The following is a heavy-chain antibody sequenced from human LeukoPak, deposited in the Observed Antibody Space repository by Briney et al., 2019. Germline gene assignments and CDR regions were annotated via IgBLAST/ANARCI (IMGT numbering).Heavy chain of an antibody. Sequence: SETLSLTCTVSGGSISHYYWNWIRQPPGKGLDWIGYISYSGTTNYNPSLKSRATISVDTSKNEFSLKLIPVIVADTAVYYCARAQSNDYFDSSGGSPKNDAFDIWGQGTTVTVSS. CDR3: ARAQSNDYFDSSGGSPKNDAFDI. CDR2: ISYSGTT. V-gene: IGHV4-59*01. J-gene: IGHJ3*02. CDR1: GGSISHYY. D-gene: IGHD3-22*01.